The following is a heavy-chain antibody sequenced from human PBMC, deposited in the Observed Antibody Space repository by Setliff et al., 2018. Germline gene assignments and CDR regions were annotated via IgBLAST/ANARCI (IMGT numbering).Heavy chain of an antibody. CDR2: IHYSGST. V-gene: IGHV4-59*01. CDR1: GGSISTYH. Sequence: SETLSLTCSVSGGSISTYHWSWIRQPPEKGLEWIAYIHYSGSTNQNPSLKSRVTISVDTSKNQFSLKMSSMTAADTAVYYCASLPYYDSSGYSLSYYWGQGALVTVSS. D-gene: IGHD3-22*01. CDR3: ASLPYYDSSGYSLSYY. J-gene: IGHJ4*02.